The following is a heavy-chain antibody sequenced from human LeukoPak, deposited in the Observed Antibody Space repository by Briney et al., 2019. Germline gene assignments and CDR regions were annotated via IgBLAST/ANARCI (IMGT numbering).Heavy chain of an antibody. Sequence: GESLKISCKGSGYSFTNYWIGWVRQMPGKGLEWMGIIYPGDSDTRYSPSFQGQVTISADKSISTAYLQWSSLKASDTAMYYCASSYYYGSGSYYIDAFDIWGQGTMVTVSS. V-gene: IGHV5-51*01. CDR2: IYPGDSDT. CDR1: GYSFTNYW. J-gene: IGHJ3*02. D-gene: IGHD3-10*01. CDR3: ASSYYYGSGSYYIDAFDI.